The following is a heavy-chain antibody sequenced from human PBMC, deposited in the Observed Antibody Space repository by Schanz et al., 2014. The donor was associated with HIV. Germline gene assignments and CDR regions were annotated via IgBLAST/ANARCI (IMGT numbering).Heavy chain of an antibody. D-gene: IGHD3-9*01. V-gene: IGHV1-2*02. CDR1: GYTFSSND. J-gene: IGHJ4*02. CDR2: INTRTGDT. Sequence: QVQLVQSGAGVKKPGASVRVSCKASGYTFSSNDINWVRQAPGQGLEWMGWINTRTGDTIYAERLQGRVTVTRDPSINTAYMTLSRLGSDDTAVYFCAKGLQKFDWRSPFDYWGQGTLLTVSS. CDR3: AKGLQKFDWRSPFDY.